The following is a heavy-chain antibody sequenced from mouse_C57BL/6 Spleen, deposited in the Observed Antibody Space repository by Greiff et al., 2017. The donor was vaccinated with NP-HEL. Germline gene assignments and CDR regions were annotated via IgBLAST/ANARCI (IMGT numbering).Heavy chain of an antibody. CDR3: ARGAVTFYFDY. CDR2: IDPSDSYT. CDR1: GYTFTSYW. Sequence: QVQLQQPGAELVKPGASVKLSCKASGYTFTSYWMQWVKQRPGQGLEWIGEIDPSDSYTNYNQKFKGKATLTVDTSSSTAYMQLSSLTSEDSAVYYCARGAVTFYFDYWGQGTTLTVSS. V-gene: IGHV1-50*01. J-gene: IGHJ2*01.